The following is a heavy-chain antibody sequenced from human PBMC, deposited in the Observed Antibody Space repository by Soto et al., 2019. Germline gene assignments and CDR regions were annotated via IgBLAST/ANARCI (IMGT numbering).Heavy chain of an antibody. D-gene: IGHD3-10*01. J-gene: IGHJ4*02. Sequence: QVQLVQSGAEVKKPGSSVKVSCKASGGTFSSYTISWVRQAPGQGLEWMGRILLILGIANYAQKFQGRVTVTAHQSTSTAYVALSSLRSEDTAVYYCPTGSGWGFFDYCGQGTLVTASS. CDR1: GGTFSSYT. CDR2: ILLILGIA. V-gene: IGHV1-69*02. CDR3: PTGSGWGFFDY.